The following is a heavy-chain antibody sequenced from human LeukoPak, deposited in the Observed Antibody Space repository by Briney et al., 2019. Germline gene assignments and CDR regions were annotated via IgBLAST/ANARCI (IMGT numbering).Heavy chain of an antibody. D-gene: IGHD6-13*01. J-gene: IGHJ4*02. V-gene: IGHV3-21*01. CDR2: ISSSSYI. Sequence: GGSLRLSCAASGFTFGSYSMNWVRQAPGKGLEWVSSISSSSYIYYADSVKGRFTISRDNAKNSLYLQMNSLRAEDTAVYYCARDETEQQLAYDYWGQGTLVTVSS. CDR3: ARDETEQQLAYDY. CDR1: GFTFGSYS.